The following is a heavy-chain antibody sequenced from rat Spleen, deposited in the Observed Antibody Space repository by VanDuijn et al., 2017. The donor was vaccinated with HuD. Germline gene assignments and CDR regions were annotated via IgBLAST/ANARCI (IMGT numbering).Heavy chain of an antibody. CDR3: ARQNGPYYFDY. D-gene: IGHD4-1*01. CDR1: GFTLSTYA. V-gene: IGHV5-29*01. J-gene: IGHJ2*01. Sequence: EVQLVESGGGLVQPGRSLKLSCAASGFTLSTYAMAWVRQAPTKGLEWVATIVYDGSSTYYRDSVKGRFTISRANAINTLYLQMDSLRSEDTATYYCARQNGPYYFDYWGQGVMVTVSS. CDR2: IVYDGSST.